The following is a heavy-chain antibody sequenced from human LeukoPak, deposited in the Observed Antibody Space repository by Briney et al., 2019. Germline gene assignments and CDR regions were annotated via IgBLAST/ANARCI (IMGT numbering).Heavy chain of an antibody. D-gene: IGHD4-11*01. CDR1: GFTVSTYD. V-gene: IGHV3-13*04. Sequence: GGSLRLSCAASGFTVSTYDMHWVRQATGKGLEWVSSTGTSGDTYYLGSVKGRFTISRENAKSSLYLQMNSLRAGDTAVYYCARGLPGGLDPWGQGTLVTVSS. J-gene: IGHJ5*02. CDR3: ARGLPGGLDP. CDR2: TGTSGDT.